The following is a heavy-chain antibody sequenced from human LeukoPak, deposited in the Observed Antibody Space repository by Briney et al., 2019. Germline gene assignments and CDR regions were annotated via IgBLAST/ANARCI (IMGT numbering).Heavy chain of an antibody. Sequence: PSETLSLTCAVSGGSISSYSWSWVRQPPGKGLEWIGYIYYSGSANYNPSLKSRVTISVATSKTQFSMKLRSVPGADSGVQYCARVEDTAMGRDAFDIWGQGTMVTVSS. CDR1: GGSISSYS. V-gene: IGHV4-59*01. J-gene: IGHJ3*02. CDR2: IYYSGSA. D-gene: IGHD5-18*01. CDR3: ARVEDTAMGRDAFDI.